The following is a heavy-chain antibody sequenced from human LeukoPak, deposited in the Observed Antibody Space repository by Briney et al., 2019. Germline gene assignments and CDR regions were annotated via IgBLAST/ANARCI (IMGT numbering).Heavy chain of an antibody. CDR2: INHSGST. Sequence: SETLSLTCAVYGGSFSGYYWSWIRQPPGKGLEWIGEINHSGSTNYNPSLKSRVTISVDTSKNQFSLKLSSVTAADTAVYYCARGAVVADYWGQRTLVTVSS. J-gene: IGHJ4*02. CDR3: ARGAVVADY. V-gene: IGHV4-34*01. CDR1: GGSFSGYY. D-gene: IGHD6-19*01.